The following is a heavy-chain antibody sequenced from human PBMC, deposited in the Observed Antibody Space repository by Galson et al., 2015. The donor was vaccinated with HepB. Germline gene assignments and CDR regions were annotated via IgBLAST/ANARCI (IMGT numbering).Heavy chain of an antibody. CDR2: ISSDGNKR. CDR1: GFTFRGYV. Sequence: SLRLSCAASGFTFRGYVMHWVRQAPGKGLEWVAVISSDGNKRYYADSVKARFTISRDNSKNILHLQMNSLRVEDTAVYYCAYWNGRVNNFFSGPFDYWGQGSLVTVSS. J-gene: IGHJ4*02. V-gene: IGHV3-30-3*01. D-gene: IGHD3-3*01. CDR3: AYWNGRVNNFFSGPFDY.